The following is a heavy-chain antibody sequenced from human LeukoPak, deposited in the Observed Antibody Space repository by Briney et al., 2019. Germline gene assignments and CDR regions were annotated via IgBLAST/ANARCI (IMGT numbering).Heavy chain of an antibody. CDR3: ARDRLGAYDYVWGSYRYLNY. D-gene: IGHD3-16*02. J-gene: IGHJ4*02. Sequence: ASVKVSCKASGYTFTSYYMHWVRQAPGQGLEWMGIINPSGGSTSYAQKFQGRVTMTRDTSTSTVYMELSSLRSEDTAVYYCARDRLGAYDYVWGSYRYLNYWGQGTLVTVSS. CDR2: INPSGGST. V-gene: IGHV1-46*01. CDR1: GYTFTSYY.